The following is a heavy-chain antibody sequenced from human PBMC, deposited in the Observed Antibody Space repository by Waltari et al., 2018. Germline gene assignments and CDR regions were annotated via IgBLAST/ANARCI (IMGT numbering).Heavy chain of an antibody. CDR2: IYYSGST. D-gene: IGHD6-13*01. V-gene: IGHV4-39*07. Sequence: QLQLQESGPGLVKPSETPSLTCTVSGGSISSSSYYWGWIRQPPGKGLEWIGSIYYSGSTYYNPSLKSRVTISVDTSKNQFSLKLSSVTAADTAVYYCARESIAAAGTLDYWGQGTLVTVSS. J-gene: IGHJ4*02. CDR3: ARESIAAAGTLDY. CDR1: GGSISSSSYY.